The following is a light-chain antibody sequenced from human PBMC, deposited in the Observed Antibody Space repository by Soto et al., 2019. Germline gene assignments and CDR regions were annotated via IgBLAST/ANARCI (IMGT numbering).Light chain of an antibody. CDR3: SSYTSSNTRYV. V-gene: IGLV2-14*01. CDR2: DVS. CDR1: SSDVGGYNY. Sequence: QPASVSGSPGQSITISCTGTSSDVGGYNYVSWYQQHPGKAPKLMIYDVSSRPSGVSYRFSGSKSGNTASLTISGLQAEDEADYYCSSYTSSNTRYVFGTGTKVTVL. J-gene: IGLJ1*01.